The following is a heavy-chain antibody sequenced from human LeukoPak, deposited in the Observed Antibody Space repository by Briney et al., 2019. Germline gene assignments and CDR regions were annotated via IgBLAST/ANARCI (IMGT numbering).Heavy chain of an antibody. D-gene: IGHD3-22*01. CDR3: AKRMYYYDSSGYYRWDAFDI. CDR2: ISGSGGST. V-gene: IGHV3-23*01. J-gene: IGHJ3*02. Sequence: GGSLRLSCAASGFTFSSDAMSWVRQAPGKGLEWVSAISGSGGSTYYADSVKGRFTISRDNSKNTLYLQMNSLRAEDTAVYYCAKRMYYYDSSGYYRWDAFDIWGQGTMVTVSS. CDR1: GFTFSSDA.